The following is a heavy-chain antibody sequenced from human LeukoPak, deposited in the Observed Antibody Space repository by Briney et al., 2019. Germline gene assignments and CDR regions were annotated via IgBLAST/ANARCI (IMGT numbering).Heavy chain of an antibody. Sequence: GGSLRLSCTFSGFTFSSYAMTWVRQAPGKGPEWVSAISSSGSSTYYADSVTGRFTISRDNAKNSLYLQMNGLRAEDTAVYYCARDRRGDRYWGQGTLVTVSS. D-gene: IGHD3-16*01. CDR2: ISSSGSST. J-gene: IGHJ4*02. V-gene: IGHV3-21*01. CDR1: GFTFSSYA. CDR3: ARDRRGDRY.